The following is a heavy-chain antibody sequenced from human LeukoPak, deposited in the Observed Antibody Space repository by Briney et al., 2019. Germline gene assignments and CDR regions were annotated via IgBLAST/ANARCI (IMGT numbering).Heavy chain of an antibody. D-gene: IGHD6-19*01. CDR1: GFTFSSSW. J-gene: IGHJ4*02. CDR2: LNSDGSSI. V-gene: IGHV3-74*01. Sequence: PGGSLRLSCAASGFTFSSSWMHWVRQVPGKGLVWVSRLNSDGSSINYADSVKGRFTIPRDNAENTLYLQMNSLRVEDTAVYYCARGVAGTLDYWGQGTLVTVSS. CDR3: ARGVAGTLDY.